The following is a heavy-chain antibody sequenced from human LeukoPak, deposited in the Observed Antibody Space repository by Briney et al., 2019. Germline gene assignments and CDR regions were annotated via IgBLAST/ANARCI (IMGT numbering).Heavy chain of an antibody. CDR3: ARGCYDFWSGSHRYYYYYYMDV. CDR2: INHSGST. Sequence: KPSETLSLTCAVYGGSFSGYYWSWLRQPPGKGLEWIGEINHSGSTNYNPSLKSRVTISVDTSKNQFSLKLSSVTAADTAVYYCARGCYDFWSGSHRYYYYYYMDVWGKGTTVTVSS. D-gene: IGHD3-3*01. J-gene: IGHJ6*03. CDR1: GGSFSGYY. V-gene: IGHV4-34*01.